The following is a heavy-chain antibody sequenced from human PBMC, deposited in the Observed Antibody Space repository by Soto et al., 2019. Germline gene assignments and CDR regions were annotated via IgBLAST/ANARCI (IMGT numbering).Heavy chain of an antibody. CDR1: GGSFSGYY. J-gene: IGHJ6*02. V-gene: IGHV4-34*01. D-gene: IGHD3-10*01. CDR2: INHSGST. CDR3: ARGEKTYYYGSGRLYGMDV. Sequence: SETLSLTYAVYGGSFSGYYWSWIRQPPGKGLEWIGEINHSGSTNYNPSLKSRVTISVDTSKNQFSLKLSSVTAADTAVYYCARGEKTYYYGSGRLYGMDVWGQGTTVTVSS.